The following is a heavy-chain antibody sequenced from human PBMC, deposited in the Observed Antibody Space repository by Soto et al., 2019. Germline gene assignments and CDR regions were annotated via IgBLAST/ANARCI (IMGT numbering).Heavy chain of an antibody. D-gene: IGHD6-25*01. J-gene: IGHJ3*02. CDR2: IRSNGGST. Sequence: EVQVVESGGGLVQPGGYLRRCCAASGFTFSNYAMHWVRQARGKGLEFVSVIRSNGGSTNYANSVKGRFTISRDNSKNTLYLQMGSLRPEDTGVYYCPRDQRAYDIWGQGTMVTVSS. V-gene: IGHV3-64*01. CDR1: GFTFSNYA. CDR3: PRDQRAYDI.